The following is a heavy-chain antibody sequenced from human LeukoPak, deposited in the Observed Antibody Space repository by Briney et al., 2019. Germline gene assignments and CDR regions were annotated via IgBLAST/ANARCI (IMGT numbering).Heavy chain of an antibody. Sequence: SETLSLTCTVSGGSISSYYWSWIRQPPGKGLEWIGYIYYSGSTNYSPSLKSRVTISVDTSKNQFSLQLNSVTPEDTAVYYCAKGYSISYWGQGTLVTVSS. CDR1: GGSISSYY. V-gene: IGHV4-59*12. J-gene: IGHJ4*02. CDR3: AKGYSISY. CDR2: IYYSGST. D-gene: IGHD6-13*01.